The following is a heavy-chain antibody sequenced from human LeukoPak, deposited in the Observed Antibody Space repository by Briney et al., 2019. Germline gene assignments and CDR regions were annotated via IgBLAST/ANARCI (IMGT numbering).Heavy chain of an antibody. CDR1: GGTFSSYA. J-gene: IGHJ5*02. CDR3: ARDVQITMVRGVIVWFDP. D-gene: IGHD3-10*01. V-gene: IGHV1-69*01. CDR2: IIPIFGTA. Sequence: GSSVKVSCKASGGTFSSYAIRWVRQAPGQGLEWMGGIIPIFGTANYAQKFQGRVTITADESTSTAYMELSSLRSEDTAVYYCARDVQITMVRGVIVWFDPWGQGTLVTVSS.